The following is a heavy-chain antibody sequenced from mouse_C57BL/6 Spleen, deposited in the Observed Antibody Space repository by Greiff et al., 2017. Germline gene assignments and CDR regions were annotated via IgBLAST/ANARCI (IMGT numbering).Heavy chain of an antibody. CDR1: GFTFSSYA. CDR2: ISSGGDYI. CDR3: TRDRGWLLPYYFDY. Sequence: EVMLVESGEGLVKPGGSLKLSCAASGFTFSSYAMSWVRQTPEKRLEWVAYISSGGDYIYYADTVKGRVTISRDNARNTLYLQMSSLKSEDTAMYYCTRDRGWLLPYYFDYWGQGTTLTVSS. D-gene: IGHD2-3*01. J-gene: IGHJ2*01. V-gene: IGHV5-9-1*02.